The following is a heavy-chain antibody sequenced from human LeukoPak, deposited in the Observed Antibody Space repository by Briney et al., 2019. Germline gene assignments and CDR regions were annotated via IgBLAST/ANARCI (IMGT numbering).Heavy chain of an antibody. J-gene: IGHJ6*03. CDR2: IYYSGNT. V-gene: IGHV4-31*03. Sequence: PSRTLSLTCTVSGGSISSGGYYWSWIRQHPGKGLEWIGYIYYSGNTYYNPSLKSRVTISVDTSKNQFSLKLNSVTAADTAVYYCARVVVAPTHYYYYMDVWGKGTTVTISS. CDR1: GGSISSGGYY. D-gene: IGHD5-12*01. CDR3: ARVVVAPTHYYYYMDV.